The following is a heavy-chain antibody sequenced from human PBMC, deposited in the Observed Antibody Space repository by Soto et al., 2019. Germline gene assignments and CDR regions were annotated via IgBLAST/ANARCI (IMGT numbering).Heavy chain of an antibody. D-gene: IGHD3-10*01. CDR3: AREYYYNSGSSRWFDP. Sequence: SEALSPTFTFSGGSITCRANGGSWIRQHPGKGLEWIGYVYSSGTTYYNPSLQSRVTMSLDTSKNQFSLKLSAVTAADTAVYYCAREYYYNSGSSRWFDPWGPGTLVTVSS. J-gene: IGHJ5*02. V-gene: IGHV4-31*03. CDR1: GGSITCRANG. CDR2: VYSSGTT.